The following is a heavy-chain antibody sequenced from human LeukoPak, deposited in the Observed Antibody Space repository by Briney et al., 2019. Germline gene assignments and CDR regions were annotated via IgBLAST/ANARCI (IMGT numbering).Heavy chain of an antibody. J-gene: IGHJ4*02. V-gene: IGHV3-30-3*01. CDR3: ARGPFSGGSSGPNPTY. Sequence: GRSLRLSCAASGFTFSSYAMHWVRQAPGKGLEWVAVMSYDGSNKYYADSVKGRFTISRDNSKNTLYLQMNSLRAEDTAVYYCARGPFSGGSSGPNPTYWGQGTLVTVSS. CDR1: GFTFSSYA. D-gene: IGHD3-22*01. CDR2: MSYDGSNK.